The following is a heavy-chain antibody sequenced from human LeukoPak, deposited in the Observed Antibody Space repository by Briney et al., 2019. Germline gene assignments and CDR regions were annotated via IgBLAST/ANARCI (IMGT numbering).Heavy chain of an antibody. D-gene: IGHD2-21*02. J-gene: IGHJ4*02. CDR1: GFTFSSYA. Sequence: GGSLRLSCAASGFTFSSYAMSWVRQAPGKGLEWVSAISGSGGSTYYADSVKGRFTISRDNSKNTLYLQMNGLRAEDTAVYYCANNPRTIVVVTAIHNYWGQGTLVTVSS. CDR2: ISGSGGST. V-gene: IGHV3-23*01. CDR3: ANNPRTIVVVTAIHNY.